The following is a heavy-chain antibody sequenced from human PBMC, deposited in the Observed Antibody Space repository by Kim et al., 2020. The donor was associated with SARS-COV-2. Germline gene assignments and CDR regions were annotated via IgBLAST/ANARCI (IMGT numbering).Heavy chain of an antibody. J-gene: IGHJ4*02. V-gene: IGHV3-23*01. CDR3: AKKYVAVAGPAGGWGFDY. CDR1: GFTFSSYA. Sequence: GGSLRLSCAASGFTFSSYAMSWVRQAPGKGLEWVSAISGSGGSTYYADSVKGRFTISRDNSKNTLYLQMNSLRAEDTAVYYCAKKYVAVAGPAGGWGFDYWGQGTLVTVSS. D-gene: IGHD6-19*01. CDR2: ISGSGGST.